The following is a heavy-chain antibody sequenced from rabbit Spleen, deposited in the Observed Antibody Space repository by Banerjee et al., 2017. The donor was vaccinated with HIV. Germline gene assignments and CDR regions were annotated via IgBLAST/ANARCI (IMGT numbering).Heavy chain of an antibody. J-gene: IGHJ4*01. Sequence: QSLEESGGDLIKPGASLTLTCTASGLDFSSSYWICWVRQAPGKGLEWTGCIRTGDGSTYYATWAKGRFTISKTSSTTVDLKMTSLTAAGTATYFCARGGNAVGYYIMLWGPGTLVTVS. CDR3: ARGGNAVGYYIML. V-gene: IGHV1S40*01. D-gene: IGHD1-1*01. CDR2: IRTGDGST. CDR1: GLDFSSSYW.